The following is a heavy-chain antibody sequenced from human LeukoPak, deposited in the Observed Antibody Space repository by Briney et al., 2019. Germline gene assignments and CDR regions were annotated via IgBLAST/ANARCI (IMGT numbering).Heavy chain of an antibody. CDR1: GGSISPYY. CDR3: ARYGGTYFDT. J-gene: IGHJ3*02. V-gene: IGHV4-59*08. Sequence: SETLSLTCTVSGGSISPYYWSWLRQPPGKGLEWIGYIQYSGSTSYNPSLKSRVTISVDTSKNQFSLKLSSVTAADSAVYSCARYGGTYFDTWGQGTMVTVSS. D-gene: IGHD3-10*01. CDR2: IQYSGST.